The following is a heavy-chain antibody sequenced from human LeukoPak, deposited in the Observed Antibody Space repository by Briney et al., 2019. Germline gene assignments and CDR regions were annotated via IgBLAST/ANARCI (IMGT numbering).Heavy chain of an antibody. CDR3: ARVTLVDTAMVSPPHFDY. D-gene: IGHD5-18*01. V-gene: IGHV1-8*01. CDR1: GYTFTSYD. J-gene: IGHJ4*02. Sequence: ASMKVSCKASGYTFTSYDINWVRQATGQGLEWMGWMNPNSGNAGYAQKFQGRVTMTRNTSISTAYMELSSLRSEDTAVYYCARVTLVDTAMVSPPHFDYWGQGTLVTVSS. CDR2: MNPNSGNA.